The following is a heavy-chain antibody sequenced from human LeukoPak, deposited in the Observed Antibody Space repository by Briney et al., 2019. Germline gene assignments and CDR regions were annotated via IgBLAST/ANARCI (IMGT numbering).Heavy chain of an antibody. V-gene: IGHV1-2*06. D-gene: IGHD3-22*01. CDR1: GYTFTGYC. Sequence: ASVKVSCKASGYTFTGYCMHWVRQAPGQGLEWMGRINPNSGGTNYAQKFQGRVTMTRDTSISTAYMELSRLRSDDTAVYYCATASQNYYDTDYWGQGTLVTVSS. CDR2: INPNSGGT. J-gene: IGHJ4*02. CDR3: ATASQNYYDTDY.